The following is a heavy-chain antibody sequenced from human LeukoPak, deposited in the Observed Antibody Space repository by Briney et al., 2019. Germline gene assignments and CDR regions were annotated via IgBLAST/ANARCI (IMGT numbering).Heavy chain of an antibody. J-gene: IGHJ4*02. CDR2: FEPEVGET. CDR3: ATSGPAGVATVQDY. D-gene: IGHD5-12*01. Sequence: ASVKVSCKVSGYTLSELSIHWVRQPPGKGLEWMGGFEPEVGETIYAHKFQGRVTMIEDTSTDTGYMELTSLRSDDTAVYYCATSGPAGVATVQDYWGQGSLVTVSS. V-gene: IGHV1-24*01. CDR1: GYTLSELS.